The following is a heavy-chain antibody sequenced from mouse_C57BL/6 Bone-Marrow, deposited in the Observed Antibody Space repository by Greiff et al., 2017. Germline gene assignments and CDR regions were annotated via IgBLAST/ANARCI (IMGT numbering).Heavy chain of an antibody. CDR1: GFSLTSYG. CDR3: ARIDSSGTGFAY. D-gene: IGHD3-2*02. CDR2: IWGVGST. J-gene: IGHJ3*01. V-gene: IGHV2-6*01. Sequence: VQRVESGPGLVAPSQSLSITCTVSGFSLTSYGVDWVRQSPGKGLEWLGVIWGVGSTNYNSALKSRLSISKDNSKSQVFLKMNSLQTDDTAMYYCARIDSSGTGFAYWGQGTLVTVSA.